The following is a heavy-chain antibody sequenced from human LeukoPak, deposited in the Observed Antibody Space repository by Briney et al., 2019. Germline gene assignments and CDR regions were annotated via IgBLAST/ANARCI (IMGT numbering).Heavy chain of an antibody. CDR2: ISYDGSNK. CDR1: GFTFSSYA. Sequence: PGRSLRLSCAASGFTFSSYAMHWVRQAPGKGLEWVAVISYDGSNKYYADSVKGRFTISRDNSKNTLYLQMNSLRAEDTAVYYCARDNLEQQLPYFDYWGQGTLVTVSS. J-gene: IGHJ4*02. CDR3: ARDNLEQQLPYFDY. V-gene: IGHV3-30-3*01. D-gene: IGHD6-13*01.